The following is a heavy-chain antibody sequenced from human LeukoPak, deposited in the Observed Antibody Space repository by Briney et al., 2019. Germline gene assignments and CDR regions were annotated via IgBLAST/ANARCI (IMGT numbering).Heavy chain of an antibody. J-gene: IGHJ4*02. V-gene: IGHV4-39*01. D-gene: IGHD3-16*01. CDR2: IYYSGST. CDR1: SGSISSSSYY. CDR3: ARINYDYVWGSDY. Sequence: PSETLSLTCTVSSGSISSSSYYWGWIRQPPGKGLEWIGSIYYSGSTYYNPSLKSRVTISVDTSKNQFSLKLSSVTAADTAVYYCARINYDYVWGSDYWGQGTLVTVSS.